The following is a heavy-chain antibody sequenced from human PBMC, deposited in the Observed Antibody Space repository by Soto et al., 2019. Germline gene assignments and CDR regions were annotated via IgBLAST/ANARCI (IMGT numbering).Heavy chain of an antibody. V-gene: IGHV1-18*01. CDR2: ISAYNGDT. Sequence: EASVKVSCKASGYSFNNYGISWVRQAPGQGLEWMGWISAYNGDTKVAQKFQGRVTMTTDTTTSTAYMELRSLTSDDTALYYCVRANPGHIVVVAAAGDYWGQGSLVTVSS. D-gene: IGHD2-15*01. CDR3: VRANPGHIVVVAAAGDY. J-gene: IGHJ4*02. CDR1: GYSFNNYG.